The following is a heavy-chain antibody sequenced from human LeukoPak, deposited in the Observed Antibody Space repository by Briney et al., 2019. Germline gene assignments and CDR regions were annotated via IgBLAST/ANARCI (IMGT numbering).Heavy chain of an antibody. Sequence: ASVKVSCKASGGTFSSYAISWVRQAPGQGREWMGGIIPIFGTANYAQKFQGRVTITTDESTSTAYMELSSLRSEDTAVYYCARGGYDFWSGYPHLYYMDVWGKGTTVTVSS. CDR2: IIPIFGTA. V-gene: IGHV1-69*05. CDR1: GGTFSSYA. J-gene: IGHJ6*03. D-gene: IGHD3-3*01. CDR3: ARGGYDFWSGYPHLYYMDV.